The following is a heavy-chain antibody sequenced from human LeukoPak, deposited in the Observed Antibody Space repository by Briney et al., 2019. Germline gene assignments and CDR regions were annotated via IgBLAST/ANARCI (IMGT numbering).Heavy chain of an antibody. J-gene: IGHJ4*02. D-gene: IGHD7-27*01. CDR3: ARDLTGDGDY. V-gene: IGHV1-18*01. Sequence: ASGKVSCKASGYTFTSYGISWVRQAPGQGLEWMGWISAYNGNTNYAQKLQGRVTMTTDKSTSTGYMALRSLRYDDTAVYYCARDLTGDGDYWGQGTLVTVSS. CDR1: GYTFTSYG. CDR2: ISAYNGNT.